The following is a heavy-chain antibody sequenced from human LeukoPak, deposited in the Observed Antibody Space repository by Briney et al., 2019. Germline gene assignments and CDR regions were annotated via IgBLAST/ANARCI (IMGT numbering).Heavy chain of an antibody. Sequence: GESLKISCKGSGYSFTIYWIGWVRQMPGKGLEWMGIIYPGDSDTRYSPSFQGQVTISADKSISTAYLQWSSLKASDTAMYYCARRSRVVVVPAANLKRDAFDIWGQGTMVTVSS. D-gene: IGHD2-2*01. V-gene: IGHV5-51*01. CDR2: IYPGDSDT. CDR1: GYSFTIYW. J-gene: IGHJ3*02. CDR3: ARRSRVVVVPAANLKRDAFDI.